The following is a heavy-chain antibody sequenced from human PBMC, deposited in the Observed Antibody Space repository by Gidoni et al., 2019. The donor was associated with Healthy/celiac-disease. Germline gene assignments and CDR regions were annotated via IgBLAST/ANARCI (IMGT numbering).Heavy chain of an antibody. CDR3: AKSLDNWNQYWYFDL. CDR2: ISGSGGST. J-gene: IGHJ2*01. V-gene: IGHV3-23*01. CDR1: GCTFSSYA. D-gene: IGHD1-20*01. Sequence: EVQLLESGVGLVQPGGSLRLSCSASGCTFSSYAMSWVRQAPGKGLEWVSAISGSGGSTYYADSVKGRFTISRDNSKNTLYLQMNSLRAEDTAVYYCAKSLDNWNQYWYFDLWGRGTLVTVSS.